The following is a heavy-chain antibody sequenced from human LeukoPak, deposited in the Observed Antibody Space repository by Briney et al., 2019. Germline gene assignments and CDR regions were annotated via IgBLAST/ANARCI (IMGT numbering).Heavy chain of an antibody. CDR1: GFSFSNAW. D-gene: IGHD2-15*01. Sequence: GGSLRLSCAASGFSFSNAWMSWVRQAPGKGLEWVGRIKSKTDGGTTDYAAPVKGRFTISRDDSKNTLSLQMNSLKTEDTAVYYSTTGPLRDGGDYWGQGTLVTVSS. CDR3: TTGPLRDGGDY. CDR2: IKSKTDGGTT. J-gene: IGHJ4*02. V-gene: IGHV3-15*01.